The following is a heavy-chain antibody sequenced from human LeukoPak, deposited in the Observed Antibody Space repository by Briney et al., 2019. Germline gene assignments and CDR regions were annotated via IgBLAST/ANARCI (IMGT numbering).Heavy chain of an antibody. V-gene: IGHV3-53*01. J-gene: IGHJ3*01. CDR2: FYRNGVI. CDR3: ARGDPIGLAHDYWSPFDV. D-gene: IGHD3-3*01. Sequence: GGSLRLSCAASGFTVRSNYITWVRQAPGEGLEGVSVFYRNGVIQCADSVKGRFTISSDISKNTIFLQMNSLRVEDTDVYYCARGDPIGLAHDYWSPFDVWGQGTMVTVSS. CDR1: GFTVRSNY.